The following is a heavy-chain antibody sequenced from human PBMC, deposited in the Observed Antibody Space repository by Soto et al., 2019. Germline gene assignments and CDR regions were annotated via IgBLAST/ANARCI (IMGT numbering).Heavy chain of an antibody. CDR2: IYYSGST. CDR1: GGSIISYY. V-gene: IGHV4-59*01. J-gene: IGHJ4*02. CDR3: ARGYCTNGVCYNFDD. Sequence: SETLSLTCTVSGGSIISYYWSWIRQPPGKGLEWIGYIYYSGSTNYNPSLKSRVTISVDTSKNQFSLKLSSVTAADTAVYYCARGYCTNGVCYNFDDWGQGTLVTVSS. D-gene: IGHD2-8*01.